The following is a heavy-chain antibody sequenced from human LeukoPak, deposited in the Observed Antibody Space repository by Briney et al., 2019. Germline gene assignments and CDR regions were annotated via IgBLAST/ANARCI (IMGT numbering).Heavy chain of an antibody. V-gene: IGHV3-30-3*01. Sequence: GGSLRLSCAASGFTFSSYAMHWVRQAPGKGLEWVALISYDGSNKYYADSVKGRFTISRDNSKTTLYLQVNTLRAEDTAVYYCARLVGATDYLDYWGQGTLVTVSS. J-gene: IGHJ4*02. CDR2: ISYDGSNK. CDR3: ARLVGATDYLDY. D-gene: IGHD1-26*01. CDR1: GFTFSSYA.